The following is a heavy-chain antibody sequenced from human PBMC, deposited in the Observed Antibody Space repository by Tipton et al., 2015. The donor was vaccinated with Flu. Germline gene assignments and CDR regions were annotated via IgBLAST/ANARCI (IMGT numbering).Heavy chain of an antibody. J-gene: IGHJ5*02. CDR1: GFTFSSYA. CDR3: AKGAPIAAAGNRFHP. V-gene: IGHV3-23*01. Sequence: SLRLSCAASGFTFSSYAMNWVRQAPGKGLEWVSAVSGSGESTYYADSVKGRFSISRDNSKNTLYLQMNSLRAEDTAVYFCAKGAPIAAAGNRFHPWGQGTLVIVSS. CDR2: VSGSGEST. D-gene: IGHD6-13*01.